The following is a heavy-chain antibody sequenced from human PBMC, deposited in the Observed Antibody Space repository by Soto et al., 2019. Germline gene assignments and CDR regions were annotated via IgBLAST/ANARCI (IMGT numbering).Heavy chain of an antibody. CDR1: GGTFSSYA. CDR2: IIPIFGTA. D-gene: IGHD3-22*01. J-gene: IGHJ4*02. V-gene: IGHV1-69*01. Sequence: QVQLVQSGAEVKKPGSSVKVSCKASGGTFSSYAISWVRQAPGQGLGWMGGIIPIFGTANYAQKFQGRVTITADESTSTAYMELSSLRSEDTAVYYCARGSHYYDSSGYHRPLFDYWGQGTLVTVSS. CDR3: ARGSHYYDSSGYHRPLFDY.